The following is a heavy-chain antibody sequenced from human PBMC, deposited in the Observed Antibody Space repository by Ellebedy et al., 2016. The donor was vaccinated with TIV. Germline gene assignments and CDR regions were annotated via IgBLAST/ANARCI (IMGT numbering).Heavy chain of an antibody. Sequence: AASVKVSCKASGYTFTSFGITWVRHAPGQGPEWMGWIGTYSGHTNYARKFRCRVTMTTDTFTSTAYMELRSLTSDDPAVYYCARDFHCTSNNCYERPSLYYFDSWGQGTLVTVSS. CDR3: ARDFHCTSNNCYERPSLYYFDS. V-gene: IGHV1-18*01. CDR2: IGTYSGHT. D-gene: IGHD2-2*01. J-gene: IGHJ4*02. CDR1: GYTFTSFG.